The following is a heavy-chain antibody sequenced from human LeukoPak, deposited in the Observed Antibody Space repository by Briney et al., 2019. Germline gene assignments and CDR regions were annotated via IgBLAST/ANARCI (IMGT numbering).Heavy chain of an antibody. V-gene: IGHV3-23*01. Sequence: GGSLRLSCAASGFTFSSYAMSWVRQAPGKGLEWVSAISGSGGSTYYADSAKGRFTISRDNSKNTLYLQMNSLRAEDTAVYYCAKDTMVRGVIIRDFDYWGQGTLVTVSS. CDR2: ISGSGGST. CDR1: GFTFSSYA. CDR3: AKDTMVRGVIIRDFDY. D-gene: IGHD3-10*01. J-gene: IGHJ4*02.